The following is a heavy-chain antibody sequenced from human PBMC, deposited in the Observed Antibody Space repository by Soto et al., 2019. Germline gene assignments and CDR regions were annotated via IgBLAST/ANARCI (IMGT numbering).Heavy chain of an antibody. CDR2: IKQDGSEK. D-gene: IGHD5-18*01. J-gene: IGHJ4*02. Sequence: EVQLVESGGGLVQPGGSLRLSCAASGFTFSSYWMSWVRQAPGKGLEWVANIKQDGSEKYYVDSVKGRFTISRDNAKNSLYLQMNSLRAEDTAVYYCARANLTHVDIAMVGSSLDYWGQGTLVTVSS. CDR3: ARANLTHVDIAMVGSSLDY. V-gene: IGHV3-7*05. CDR1: GFTFSSYW.